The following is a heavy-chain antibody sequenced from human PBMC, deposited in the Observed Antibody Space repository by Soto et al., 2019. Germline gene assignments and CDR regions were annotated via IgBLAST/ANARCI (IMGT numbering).Heavy chain of an antibody. J-gene: IGHJ3*02. Sequence: SETLSLTCTVSGGSISSYYWSWIRQPPGKGLEWIGYIYYSGSTNYNPSLKSRVTISVDTSKNQFSLKLSSVTAADTAVYYCARDSITMVRGVITYCAFDIWGQGTMVTVSS. CDR3: ARDSITMVRGVITYCAFDI. V-gene: IGHV4-59*01. CDR1: GGSISSYY. D-gene: IGHD3-10*01. CDR2: IYYSGST.